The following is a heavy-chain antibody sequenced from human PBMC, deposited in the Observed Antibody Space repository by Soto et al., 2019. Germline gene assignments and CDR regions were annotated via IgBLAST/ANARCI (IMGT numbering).Heavy chain of an antibody. V-gene: IGHV2-5*02. Sequence: QITLKESGPTLVKPTQTLTLSCTFSGFSLSTSGVGVGWIRQPPGKALEWLAVIYWDDNKYYSSSLKSRLTITKDTSKSQVVLTLINMDPVDTATYYCAHRRVQMGFYWGQGTLVTVSS. CDR1: GFSLSTSGVG. CDR3: AHRRVQMGFY. CDR2: IYWDDNK. J-gene: IGHJ4*02. D-gene: IGHD1-26*01.